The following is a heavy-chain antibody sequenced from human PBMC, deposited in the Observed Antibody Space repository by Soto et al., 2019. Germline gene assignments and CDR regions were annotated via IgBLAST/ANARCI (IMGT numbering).Heavy chain of an antibody. CDR3: VKDRQASCSGGSCYSGTC. V-gene: IGHV3-23*01. J-gene: IGHJ4*02. D-gene: IGHD2-15*01. CDR2: ISGGGGST. CDR1: GFTFSSYA. Sequence: PGGSLRLSCAASGFTFSSYAMSWVRQAPGKGLEWVSVISGGGGSTYYADSVKGRFTISRDNSKNTLYLQINSLRAEDTALYYCVKDRQASCSGGSCYSGTCWGQGTLVTVSS.